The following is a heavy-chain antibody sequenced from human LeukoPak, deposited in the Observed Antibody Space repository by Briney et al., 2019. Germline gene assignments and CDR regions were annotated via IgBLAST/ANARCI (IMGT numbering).Heavy chain of an antibody. CDR3: ARGPHGGGPFDY. V-gene: IGHV4-31*03. CDR1: GGSISSGGYY. J-gene: IGHJ4*02. Sequence: SETLSLTCTVSGGSISSGGYYWSWIRQHPGKGLEWIGYIYYSGSTYYNPSLKSRVTISVDTSKNQFSLKLSSETAADTAVYYCARGPHGGGPFDYWGQGTLVTVSS. D-gene: IGHD4-23*01. CDR2: IYYSGST.